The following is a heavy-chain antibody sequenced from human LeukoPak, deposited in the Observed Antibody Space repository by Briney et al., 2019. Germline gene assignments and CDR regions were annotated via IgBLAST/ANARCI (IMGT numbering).Heavy chain of an antibody. J-gene: IGHJ6*02. CDR1: GFTFSSYW. V-gene: IGHV3-30*18. CDR3: AKDGGGRYCSGGSCDYYYYGMDV. D-gene: IGHD2-15*01. CDR2: ISYDGSNK. Sequence: GGSLRLSFAASGFTFSSYWMSWARQAPGKGLEWVAIISYDGSNKYYADSVKGRFTISRDNSKNTLYLQMNSLRAEDTAVYYCAKDGGGRYCSGGSCDYYYYGMDVWGQGTTVTVSS.